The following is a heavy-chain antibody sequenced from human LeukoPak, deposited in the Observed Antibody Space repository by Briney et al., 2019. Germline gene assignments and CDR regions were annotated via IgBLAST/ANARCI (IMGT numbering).Heavy chain of an antibody. V-gene: IGHV3-30*02. J-gene: IGHJ4*02. CDR1: GFTFSRSG. CDR3: ARGTSSSSWYGVFDY. Sequence: GGSLRLSCAASGFTFSRSGMHWVRQAPGRGLEWVAFIRFDATTKYYAHSVRGRFTISRDNSKNTLYLQMNSLRAEDTAVYYCARGTSSSSWYGVFDYWGQGTLVTVSS. CDR2: IRFDATTK. D-gene: IGHD6-13*01.